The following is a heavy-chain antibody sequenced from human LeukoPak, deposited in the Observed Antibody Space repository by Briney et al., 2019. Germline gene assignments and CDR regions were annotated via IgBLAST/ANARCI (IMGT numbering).Heavy chain of an antibody. CDR1: GYTFTSYY. CDR3: ARVESWESNISNYLDY. CDR2: INPSGGST. J-gene: IGHJ4*02. Sequence: ASVKVSCKASGYTFTSYYMHWVRQAPAQGLEWMGIINPSGGSTSYAQKFQGRVTMTRDTSTSTVYMELSSLRSEDTAVYYCARVESWESNISNYLDYWGQGALVTVSS. V-gene: IGHV1-46*01. D-gene: IGHD3-10*01.